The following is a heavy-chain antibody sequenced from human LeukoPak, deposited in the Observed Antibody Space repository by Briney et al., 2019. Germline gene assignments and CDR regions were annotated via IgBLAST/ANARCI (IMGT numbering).Heavy chain of an antibody. CDR3: AREVSEGFDF. CDR2: FGARSTSI. J-gene: IGHJ4*02. D-gene: IGHD3-22*01. Sequence: GGSLRLSCTASGFTFSGYSMNWIRQAPGKGLEWVSSFGARSTSIYHAGSVKGRFAISRDNAKNSLYLQMNSLRAEDTALYYCAREVSEGFDFWGQGTLVTVSS. CDR1: GFTFSGYS. V-gene: IGHV3-21*01.